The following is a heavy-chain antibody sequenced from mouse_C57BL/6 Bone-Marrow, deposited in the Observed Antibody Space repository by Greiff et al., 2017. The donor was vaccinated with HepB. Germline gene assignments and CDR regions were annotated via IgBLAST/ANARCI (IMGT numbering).Heavy chain of an antibody. D-gene: IGHD1-1*01. V-gene: IGHV1-81*01. Sequence: VKLMESGAELARPGASVKLSCKASGYTFTSYGISWVKQRTGQGLEWIGEIYPANGNTKYAPKFQGKATITADTSSNTAYLQLSSLTSEDTAIYYCARGSEDWYFDVWGTGTTVTVSS. CDR2: IYPANGNT. CDR1: GYTFTSYG. CDR3: ARGSEDWYFDV. J-gene: IGHJ1*03.